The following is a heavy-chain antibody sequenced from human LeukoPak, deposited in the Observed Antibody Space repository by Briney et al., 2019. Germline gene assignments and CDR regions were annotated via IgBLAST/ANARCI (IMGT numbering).Heavy chain of an antibody. J-gene: IGHJ5*02. V-gene: IGHV4-59*01. Sequence: PSETLSLTCTVSGGSISSYYWSWIRQPPGKGLEWIGYIYYSGSTNYNPSLKSRVAISVDTSKNQFSLKLSSVTAADTAVYYCARSYSNIFSWFDPWGQGTLVTVSS. CDR2: IYYSGST. CDR1: GGSISSYY. CDR3: ARSYSNIFSWFDP. D-gene: IGHD3-3*02.